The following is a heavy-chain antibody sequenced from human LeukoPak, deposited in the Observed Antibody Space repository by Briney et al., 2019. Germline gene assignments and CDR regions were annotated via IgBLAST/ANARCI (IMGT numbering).Heavy chain of an antibody. CDR2: ISSSGSTI. CDR3: ARARAAKFYGDYSPFEY. J-gene: IGHJ4*02. Sequence: GGSLRLSCAASGFTFSSYEMNWVRQAPGKGLEWVSYISSSGSTIYYADSVKGRFTISRDNAKNSLYLQMNGLGAEDTAVYYCARARAAKFYGDYSPFEYWGQGTLVTVSS. CDR1: GFTFSSYE. V-gene: IGHV3-48*03. D-gene: IGHD4-17*01.